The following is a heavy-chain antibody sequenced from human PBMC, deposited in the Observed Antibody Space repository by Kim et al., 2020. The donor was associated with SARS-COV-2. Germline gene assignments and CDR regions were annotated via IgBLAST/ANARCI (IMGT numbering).Heavy chain of an antibody. V-gene: IGHV3-20*03. D-gene: IGHD1-20*01. CDR3: ARRGGMAWDAFDI. Sequence: YAATGKGRFTISRDNAKHSLYLQMNSLRAEDTALYYCARRGGMAWDAFDIWGQGTMVTVSS. J-gene: IGHJ3*02.